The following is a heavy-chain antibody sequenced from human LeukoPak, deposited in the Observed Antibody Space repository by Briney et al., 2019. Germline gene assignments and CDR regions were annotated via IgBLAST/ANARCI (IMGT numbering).Heavy chain of an antibody. J-gene: IGHJ4*02. V-gene: IGHV3-64*01. CDR1: GFTFSSYA. CDR2: ITSNGGTT. CDR3: AREAGYCTSTKCYRHFDY. D-gene: IGHD2-2*01. Sequence: QAGGSLRLSCAASGFTFSSYAMHWVRQAPGKGLEYVSAITSNGGTTYSTSSVKGRFTISRDNSKNTLYLQMGSLRAEDMGVYYCAREAGYCTSTKCYRHFDYWGQGTLVTVSS.